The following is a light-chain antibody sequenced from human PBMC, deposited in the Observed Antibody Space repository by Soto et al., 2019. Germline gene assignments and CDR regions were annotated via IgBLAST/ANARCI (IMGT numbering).Light chain of an antibody. J-gene: IGLJ1*01. CDR2: EVS. CDR3: SSYAGSNHYV. Sequence: QSVLTQPPSASGSPGQSVTISCTGTTSDVGGYNYVSWYQQHPGKAPKLMIYEVSKRPSGVPDRFSGSKSGNTASLTVSGLQDEDEADYYCSSYAGSNHYVFANGT. V-gene: IGLV2-8*01. CDR1: TSDVGGYNY.